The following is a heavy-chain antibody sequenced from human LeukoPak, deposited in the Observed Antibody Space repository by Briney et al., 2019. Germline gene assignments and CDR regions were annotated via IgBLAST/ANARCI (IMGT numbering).Heavy chain of an antibody. D-gene: IGHD6-19*01. Sequence: TSETLSLTCTVSGVSIGSSRYYWGWIRQPPGKGLEWIGNIFYSGSTYYNPSLKSRVTISVDTSKNQFSLKLGSVTAADTALYYSATLSCAGTSGCSDLDYWGQGTLVTVSS. CDR2: IFYSGST. CDR3: ATLSCAGTSGCSDLDY. CDR1: GVSIGSSRYY. J-gene: IGHJ4*02. V-gene: IGHV4-39*01.